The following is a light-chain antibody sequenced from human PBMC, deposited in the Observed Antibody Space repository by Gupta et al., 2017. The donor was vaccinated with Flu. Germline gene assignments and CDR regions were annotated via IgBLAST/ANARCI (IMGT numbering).Light chain of an antibody. J-gene: IGLJ2*01. CDR1: SSDIDGYSY. CDR3: SSYTYSSTPVL. CDR2: EVG. V-gene: IGLV2-14*01. Sequence: SSDIDGYSYVSGYQQHPGKAPTPKIYEVGNRPSGVSNRISGSRSGNTPSPTISGLQAEDEADYYCSSYTYSSTPVLFGGGTKLTVL.